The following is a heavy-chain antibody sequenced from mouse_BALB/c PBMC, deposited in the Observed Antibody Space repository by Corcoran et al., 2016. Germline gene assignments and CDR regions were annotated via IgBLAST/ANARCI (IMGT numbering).Heavy chain of an antibody. J-gene: IGHJ1*01. Sequence: EVQLQQSGAELVKPGASVKLSCTASGFNIKDTYMHWVKQRPEQGLEWIGRIDPANGNTKYDPKFQGKATIKADTYSNTAYLQLSSLTSEDTAVYYCANWDWYFDVWGAGTTVTVSS. V-gene: IGHV14-3*02. CDR3: ANWDWYFDV. CDR1: GFNIKDTY. CDR2: IDPANGNT. D-gene: IGHD4-1*01.